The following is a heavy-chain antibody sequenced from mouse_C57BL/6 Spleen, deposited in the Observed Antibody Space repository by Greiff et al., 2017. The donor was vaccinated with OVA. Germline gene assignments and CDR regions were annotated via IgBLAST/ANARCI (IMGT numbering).Heavy chain of an antibody. Sequence: EVQLVESGGGLVKPGGSLKLSCAASGFTFSSYAMSWVRQPPEKRLEWVATISDGGSYTYYPANVKGRFTFSRDNAKNNLYLQMSHLKSEDTAMYYCARDVGAMDYWGQGTSVTVSS. D-gene: IGHD4-1*01. CDR3: ARDVGAMDY. CDR2: ISDGGSYT. V-gene: IGHV5-4*01. CDR1: GFTFSSYA. J-gene: IGHJ4*01.